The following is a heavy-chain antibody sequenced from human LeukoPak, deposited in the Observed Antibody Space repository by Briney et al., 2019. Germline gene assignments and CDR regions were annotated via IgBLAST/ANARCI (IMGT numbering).Heavy chain of an antibody. D-gene: IGHD1-26*01. CDR3: ARDPYSGNYGNYYYYYMDV. V-gene: IGHV3-21*01. CDR2: ITSSGTYI. CDR1: GFTFNNYN. Sequence: GGSLRLSCATSGFTFNNYNKNWVRQAPGRALEWVSSITSSGTYIFYADSVKGRFTISRDNAKNSLYLQMNSLGPEDTAVYYCARDPYSGNYGNYYYYYMDVWGKGTTVTISS. J-gene: IGHJ6*03.